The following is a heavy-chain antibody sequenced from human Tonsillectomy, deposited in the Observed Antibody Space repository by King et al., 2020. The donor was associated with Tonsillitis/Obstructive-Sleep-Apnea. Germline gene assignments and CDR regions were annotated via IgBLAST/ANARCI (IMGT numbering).Heavy chain of an antibody. D-gene: IGHD2-15*01. CDR1: GGSFCGYY. CDR3: ARGPRGVGRNHYLYYVDV. CDR2: INHSGGS. J-gene: IGHJ6*03. Sequence: VQLQQWGAGLLKPSETLSLTCGVFGGSFCGYYWTWIRQPPGKGLEWIGEINHSGGSNYKSSHKSRVTIPVDTSTNQFSLKLRSVTAADTAVYSCARGPRGVGRNHYLYYVDVWGKGTSVTVSS. V-gene: IGHV4-34*01.